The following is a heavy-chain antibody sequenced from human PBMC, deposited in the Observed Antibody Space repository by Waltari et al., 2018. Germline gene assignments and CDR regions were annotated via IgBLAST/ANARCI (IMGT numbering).Heavy chain of an antibody. D-gene: IGHD5-18*01. V-gene: IGHV1-46*01. Sequence: QVQLVQSGAEVKKPGASVKVSCKASGYTFTSYYMHWVRQAPGQGLEWMGIINPSGGSTSYAQKFQGRVTMTRDTSTSTVYMELSSLRSEDTAVYYCAIQGGIQLSYYYYYMDVWGKGTTVTVSS. CDR1: GYTFTSYY. CDR2: INPSGGST. CDR3: AIQGGIQLSYYYYYMDV. J-gene: IGHJ6*03.